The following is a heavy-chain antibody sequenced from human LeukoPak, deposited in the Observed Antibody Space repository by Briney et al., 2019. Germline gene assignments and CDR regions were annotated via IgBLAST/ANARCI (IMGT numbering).Heavy chain of an antibody. CDR2: ISAYSGNT. V-gene: IGHV1-18*01. CDR3: ARDPGYCSGGGCYSGRWFDP. CDR1: GYTFTSYG. D-gene: IGHD2-15*01. J-gene: IGHJ5*02. Sequence: GASVKVSCKASGYTFTSYGISWVRQAPGQGLEWMGWISAYSGNTNYAQKLQGRVTMTTDTSTSTAYMELRSLRSDDTAVYYCARDPGYCSGGGCYSGRWFDPWGQGTLVTVSS.